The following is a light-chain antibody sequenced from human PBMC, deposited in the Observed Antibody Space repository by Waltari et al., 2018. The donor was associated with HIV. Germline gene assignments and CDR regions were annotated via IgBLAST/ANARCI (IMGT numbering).Light chain of an antibody. CDR2: GSN. Sequence: QSLLPQTPSASGTPGQGVTSACSGNSSNIGSTTVNWYQQLPGTAPKLLIYGSNQRPSGVPDRFSGSKSGTSASLAISGLQSEDEADYYCASWDDSLPGQVFGGGTKLTVL. CDR3: ASWDDSLPGQV. J-gene: IGLJ3*02. CDR1: SSNIGSTT. V-gene: IGLV1-44*01.